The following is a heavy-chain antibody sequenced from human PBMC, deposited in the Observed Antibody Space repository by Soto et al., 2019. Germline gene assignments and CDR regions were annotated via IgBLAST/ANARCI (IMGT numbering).Heavy chain of an antibody. Sequence: GGSLRLSCAASGFSFSTYGMHWVRQAPGKGLEWVAVISYDGSNKYYADSVKGRFTISRDNSKNTLYLQMNSLRAEDTAVYYCAKMPWSYWGQGTLVTVSS. CDR1: GFSFSTYG. V-gene: IGHV3-30*18. CDR3: AKMPWSY. J-gene: IGHJ4*02. D-gene: IGHD2-2*01. CDR2: ISYDGSNK.